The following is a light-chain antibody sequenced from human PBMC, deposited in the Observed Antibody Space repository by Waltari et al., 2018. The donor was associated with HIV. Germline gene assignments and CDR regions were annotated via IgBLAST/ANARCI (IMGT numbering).Light chain of an antibody. Sequence: DIVMTQSPPSLPVTPGEPASISCRSSQSLLHSSGHNYLDWYLQKPGQSPQLLIYLGSNRASGVPDRFSGSGSGTDFTLKISGVEAEDVGVYYGMQALQIPPYTFGQGTKLEIK. CDR2: LGS. V-gene: IGKV2-28*01. CDR3: MQALQIPPYT. CDR1: QSLLHSSGHNY. J-gene: IGKJ2*01.